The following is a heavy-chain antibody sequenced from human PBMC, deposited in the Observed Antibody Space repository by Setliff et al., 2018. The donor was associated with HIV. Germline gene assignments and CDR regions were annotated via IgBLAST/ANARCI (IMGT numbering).Heavy chain of an antibody. V-gene: IGHV4-39*07. CDR1: GGSISSRNFY. CDR2: IAYTGSG. D-gene: IGHD1-26*01. J-gene: IGHJ4*02. Sequence: TLSLTCTVSGGSISSRNFYWGWIRQPPGKGLERIGSIAYTGSGYYNSSLKSRVTISADTSRNECSLKLTSVTAADTAVYYCAREVRWELPQGFDHWGQGSQVTVSS. CDR3: AREVRWELPQGFDH.